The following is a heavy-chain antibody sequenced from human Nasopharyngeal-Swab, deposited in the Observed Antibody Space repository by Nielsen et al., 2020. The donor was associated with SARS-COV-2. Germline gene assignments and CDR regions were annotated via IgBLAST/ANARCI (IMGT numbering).Heavy chain of an antibody. J-gene: IGHJ4*02. D-gene: IGHD6-19*01. CDR3: AQSALGYSSGWELDY. CDR1: GFSLSTSGVG. V-gene: IGHV2-5*02. Sequence: SGPPLVKPTQTLTLTCTFSGFSLSTSGVGVGWIRQPPGKALEWLALIYWDDDKRYSPSLKSRLTITKDTSKNQVVLTMTNMDPVDTATYYCAQSALGYSSGWELDYWGQGTLVTVSS. CDR2: IYWDDDK.